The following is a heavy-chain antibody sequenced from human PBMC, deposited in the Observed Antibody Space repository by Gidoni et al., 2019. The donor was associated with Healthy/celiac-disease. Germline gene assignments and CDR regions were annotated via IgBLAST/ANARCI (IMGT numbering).Heavy chain of an antibody. Sequence: RRIYYSGSTYYNPSLKIRFTISVDTSKNQFSLKLSSVTAADTAVYYGARHQIPSTFDYWGQGTLVTVSS. V-gene: IGHV4-39*01. CDR2: IYYSGST. J-gene: IGHJ4*02. D-gene: IGHD2-2*01. CDR3: ARHQIPSTFDY.